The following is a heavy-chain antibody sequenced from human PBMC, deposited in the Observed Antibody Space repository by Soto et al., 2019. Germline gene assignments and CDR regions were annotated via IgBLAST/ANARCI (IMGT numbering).Heavy chain of an antibody. CDR1: GGSGGSFSVYY. CDR2: INHSGST. D-gene: IGHD3-22*01. CDR3: ARHNYDSSSYYHYYYGMDV. J-gene: IGHJ6*01. V-gene: IGHV4-34*01. Sequence: QVQLQQWGAGLLKPSETLSLTCAVYGGSGGSFSVYYWRWIRQPPGKGLEWIGEINHSGSTNYNPPLTSRVTISVDTSKNQFSLKLSSVTAADTAVYYCARHNYDSSSYYHYYYGMDVW.